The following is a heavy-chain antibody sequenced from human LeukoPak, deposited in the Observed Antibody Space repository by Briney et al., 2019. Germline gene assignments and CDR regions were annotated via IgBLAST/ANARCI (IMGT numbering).Heavy chain of an antibody. D-gene: IGHD3-22*01. CDR3: AKDGAPYYYDSSGIYFDY. CDR1: GFTFSSYW. Sequence: PGGSLRLSCAASGFTFSSYWMNWARQAPGKGLEWVASINHNGNVNYYVDSVKGRFTISRDNAKNSLYLQMSNLRAEDTAVYYCAKDGAPYYYDSSGIYFDYWGQGTLVTVSS. J-gene: IGHJ4*02. V-gene: IGHV3-7*03. CDR2: INHNGNVN.